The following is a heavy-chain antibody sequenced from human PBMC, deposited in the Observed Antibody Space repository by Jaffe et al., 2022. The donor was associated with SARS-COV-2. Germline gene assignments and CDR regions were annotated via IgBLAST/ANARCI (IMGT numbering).Heavy chain of an antibody. V-gene: IGHV2-26*01. J-gene: IGHJ6*03. D-gene: IGHD5-18*01. CDR1: GFSLSNARMG. CDR3: ARMGYSYGSVRASYYYYYMDV. Sequence: QVTLKESGPVLVKPTETLTLTCTVSGFSLSNARMGVSWIRQPPGKALEWLAHIFSNDEKSYSTSLKSRLTISKDTSKSQVVLTMTNMDPVDTATYYCARMGYSYGSVRASYYYYYMDVWGKGTTVTVSS. CDR2: IFSNDEK.